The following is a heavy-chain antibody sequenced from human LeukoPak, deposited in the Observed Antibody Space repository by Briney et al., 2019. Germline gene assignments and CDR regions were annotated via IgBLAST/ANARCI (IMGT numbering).Heavy chain of an antibody. Sequence: SETLSLTCAVSGYSISSGYYWGWIRQPPGKGLEWIGSIYHSGSTYYNPSLKSRVTISVDTSKNQFSLKLSSVTAADTAVYYCARVGSCSGGSCYALNWFEPWGQGTLVTVFS. V-gene: IGHV4-38-2*01. J-gene: IGHJ5*02. CDR1: GYSISSGYY. D-gene: IGHD2-15*01. CDR2: IYHSGST. CDR3: ARVGSCSGGSCYALNWFEP.